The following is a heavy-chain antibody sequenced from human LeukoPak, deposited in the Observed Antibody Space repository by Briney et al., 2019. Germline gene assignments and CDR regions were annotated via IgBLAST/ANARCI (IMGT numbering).Heavy chain of an antibody. J-gene: IGHJ4*02. V-gene: IGHV3-23*01. CDR1: GFTFSNYA. CDR3: AKWGDYDILTGYYDSDY. CDR2: IVGSGSST. Sequence: GASLRLSCAASGFTFSNYAMSWVRQAPGKGLEWVSAIVGSGSSTYYADSVKGRFTISRDNSKNTLYLQLYRLRAEDTAVYYCAKWGDYDILTGYYDSDYWGQGTLVTVSS. D-gene: IGHD3-9*01.